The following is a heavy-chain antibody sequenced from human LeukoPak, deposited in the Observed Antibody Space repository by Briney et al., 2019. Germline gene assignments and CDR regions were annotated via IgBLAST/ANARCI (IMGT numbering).Heavy chain of an antibody. CDR1: GFTFSSYG. Sequence: GGSLRLSCAASGFTFSSYGMHWVRQAPGKGLEWVAVISYDGSNKYYADSVKGRFTISRDNSKNTLYLQMNSLRAEDTAVYYCAKDYGYGSGSYIAYFFDYWGQGTLVTVSS. V-gene: IGHV3-30*18. J-gene: IGHJ4*02. CDR3: AKDYGYGSGSYIAYFFDY. D-gene: IGHD3-10*01. CDR2: ISYDGSNK.